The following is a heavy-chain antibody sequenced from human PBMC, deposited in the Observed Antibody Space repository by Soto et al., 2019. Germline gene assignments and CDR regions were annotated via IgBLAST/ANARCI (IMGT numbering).Heavy chain of an antibody. V-gene: IGHV1-2*02. D-gene: IGHD4-4*01. CDR1: GYTFTVYY. CDR3: ARTPDYSNYVWFDP. CDR2: INPNSGGT. Sequence: ASVKVSCKASGYTFTVYYMHWVRQAPGQGLEWMGWINPNSGGTNYAQKFQGRVTMTRDESTSTAYMELSSLRSEDTAVYYCARTPDYSNYVWFDPWGQGTLVTVSS. J-gene: IGHJ5*02.